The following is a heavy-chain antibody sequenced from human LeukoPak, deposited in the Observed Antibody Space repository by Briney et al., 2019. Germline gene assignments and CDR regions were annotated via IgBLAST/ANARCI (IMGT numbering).Heavy chain of an antibody. V-gene: IGHV3-23*01. CDR1: GFTFSSYA. D-gene: IGHD2-15*01. CDR3: AKDGIKYGRPWYYFDY. J-gene: IGHJ4*02. CDR2: IGGSGGST. Sequence: PGGSLRLSCAASGFTFSSYAMSWVRQAPGKGLEWVSAIGGSGGSTYYADSVKGRFTISRDNSKNTLYLQMNSLRAEDTAVYYCAKDGIKYGRPWYYFDYWGQGTLVTVSS.